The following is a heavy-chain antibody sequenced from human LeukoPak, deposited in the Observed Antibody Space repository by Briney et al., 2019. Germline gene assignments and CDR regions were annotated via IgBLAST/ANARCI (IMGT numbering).Heavy chain of an antibody. D-gene: IGHD6-19*01. V-gene: IGHV3-21*01. J-gene: IGHJ4*02. Sequence: GGSLRLSCAASGFTFSSYSMNWVRQAPGKGLEWVSSISPSSNYIYYADSVKGRFTVSRDNSRNTVNLQMNSLRGEDTAVYYCARAPVRGAVAGVDYWGQGTLVTVSS. CDR2: ISPSSNYI. CDR1: GFTFSSYS. CDR3: ARAPVRGAVAGVDY.